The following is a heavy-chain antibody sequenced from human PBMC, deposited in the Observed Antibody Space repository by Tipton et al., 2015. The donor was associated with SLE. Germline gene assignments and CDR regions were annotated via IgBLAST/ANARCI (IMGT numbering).Heavy chain of an antibody. D-gene: IGHD2-2*01. CDR3: ARATNAEGVFDY. J-gene: IGHJ4*02. V-gene: IGHV4-61*02. Sequence: TLSLTCTVSGGSISSGSYYWSWIRQPAGKGLEWIGRIDTSGSTYYNPSLKSRVTISVDTSKNQFSLKLSSVTAADTAVYYCARATNAEGVFDYWGQGTLVTVSS. CDR1: GGSISSGSYY. CDR2: IDTSGST.